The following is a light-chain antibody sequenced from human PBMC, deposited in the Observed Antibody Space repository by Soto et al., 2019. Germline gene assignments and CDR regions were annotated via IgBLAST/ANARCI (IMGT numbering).Light chain of an antibody. CDR1: QSFNSIY. J-gene: IGKJ4*01. V-gene: IGKV3-11*01. Sequence: EIVLTQSPGTLSLSPGERATLSCRASQSFNSIYLAWYQQKPGQAPRLLIYDASNRATGIPARFSGSGSGTDFTLTISSLEPEDFAVYYCHQRSNWPLTFGGGTKVDIK. CDR3: HQRSNWPLT. CDR2: DAS.